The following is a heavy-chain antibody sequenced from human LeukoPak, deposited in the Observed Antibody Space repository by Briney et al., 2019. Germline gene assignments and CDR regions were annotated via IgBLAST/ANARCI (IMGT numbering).Heavy chain of an antibody. Sequence: PSETLSLTCTVSGGSISSYYWSWIRQPPGKGLEWIGSIYYIGDTYYNPSLKSRVTMSLDMSKNQFSLKLNSVTAADTAVYYCARSGSYSKVPFDYWGQGTLVTVSS. CDR3: ARSGSYSKVPFDY. CDR2: IYYIGDT. V-gene: IGHV4-59*04. D-gene: IGHD1-26*01. J-gene: IGHJ4*02. CDR1: GGSISSYY.